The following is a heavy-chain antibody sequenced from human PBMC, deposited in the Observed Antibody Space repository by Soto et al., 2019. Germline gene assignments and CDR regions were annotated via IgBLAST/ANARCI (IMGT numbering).Heavy chain of an antibody. D-gene: IGHD4-17*01. J-gene: IGHJ4*02. CDR2: IKQDGSEK. V-gene: IGHV3-7*03. CDR1: GFTFSSYW. CDR3: ARHYGDYGPGYFDY. Sequence: EVQLVESGGGLVQPGGSLRLSCAASGFTFSSYWMSWVRQAPGKGLEWVANIKQDGSEKYYVDSVKGRFTISRDNAKNSLYLQMNSLRAEDTAVYYCARHYGDYGPGYFDYWGQGTLVTVSS.